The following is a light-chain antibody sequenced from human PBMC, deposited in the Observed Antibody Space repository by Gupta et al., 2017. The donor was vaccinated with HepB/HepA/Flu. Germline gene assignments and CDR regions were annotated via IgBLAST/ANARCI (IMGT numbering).Light chain of an antibody. CDR2: DVY. CDR3: CSYSSSRSYV. CDR1: SSDIGAYNY. Sequence: QSALTQPASVSGSPGQSITIPCTGTSSDIGAYNYVSWYQQHPGKVPKLVIFDVYSRPSGVSNRFSGSKSGNTASLTISGLQAEDEADYYCCSYSSSRSYVFGTGTEVTVL. V-gene: IGLV2-14*03. J-gene: IGLJ1*01.